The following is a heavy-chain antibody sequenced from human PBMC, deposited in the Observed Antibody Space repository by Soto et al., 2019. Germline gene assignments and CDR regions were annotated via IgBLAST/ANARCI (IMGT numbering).Heavy chain of an antibody. CDR2: INLNGYT. J-gene: IGHJ4*02. V-gene: IGHV4-34*01. CDR3: ARGAWDNSAYYFFDH. Sequence: PSETLSLTCAVYGGAFTDYYWTWIRQSPEKGLEWIGEINLNGYTKYSPSLQSRVTLSVDTTRKQVSLRLKSVTAADSAVYYCARGAWDNSAYYFFDHWGQGTRVTVSS. CDR1: GGAFTDYY. D-gene: IGHD3-22*01.